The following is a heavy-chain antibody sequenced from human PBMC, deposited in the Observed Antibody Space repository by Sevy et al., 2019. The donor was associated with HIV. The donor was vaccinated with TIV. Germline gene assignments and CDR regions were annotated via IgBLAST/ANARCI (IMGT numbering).Heavy chain of an antibody. CDR3: AGGPYCSGGSCYSGDYYYYMDV. V-gene: IGHV1-69*10. CDR1: GGTFSSYA. J-gene: IGHJ6*03. Sequence: ASVKVSCKASGGTFSSYAISWVRQAPGQGLEWMGGIIPILGIANYAQKFQGRVTSTADKSTSTAYMELSSLRSEDTAVYYLAGGPYCSGGSCYSGDYYYYMDVWGKGTTVTVSS. D-gene: IGHD2-15*01. CDR2: IIPILGIA.